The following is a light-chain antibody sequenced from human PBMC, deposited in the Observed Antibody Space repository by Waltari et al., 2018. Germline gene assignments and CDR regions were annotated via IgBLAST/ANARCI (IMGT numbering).Light chain of an antibody. V-gene: IGLV1-40*01. CDR3: QSYDRSLNGHVV. Sequence: QSVLTQPPSVSGAPGQTVTISCTGSSSNIGSTYDVHWYQQLPGTAPKLLIYGNSKRPAGGPDRFSGSKSGTSASLAITGLQAEDEADYYCQSYDRSLNGHVVFGGGTKVTVL. J-gene: IGLJ2*01. CDR2: GNS. CDR1: SSNIGSTYD.